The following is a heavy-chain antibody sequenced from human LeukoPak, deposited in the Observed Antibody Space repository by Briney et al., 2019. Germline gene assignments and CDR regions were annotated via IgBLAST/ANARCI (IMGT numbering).Heavy chain of an antibody. CDR3: ARSVPDYTRFDY. V-gene: IGHV3-23*05. CDR1: GFTFSDYA. J-gene: IGHJ4*02. D-gene: IGHD4-11*01. CDR2: FKTKYHQV. Sequence: PGGSLRLSCVASGFTFSDYAMYWVRQAPGKGLEWVSTFKTKYHQVYYAESVRGRFTISTDNSRNMVFLQMNSLRADDTALYYCARSVPDYTRFDYWGQGALVTVSS.